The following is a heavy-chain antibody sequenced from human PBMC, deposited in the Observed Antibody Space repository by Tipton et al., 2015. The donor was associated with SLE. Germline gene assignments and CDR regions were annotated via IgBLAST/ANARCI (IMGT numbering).Heavy chain of an antibody. Sequence: GSLRLSCAASGFTFSSYAMNWVRQAPGKGLEWVSAISGSGGSTYYADSVKGRFTISRDNSKNTLYLQMNSLRAEDTAVYYCAKDGNHHGSGSYGSWFDSWGQGTLVSVSS. CDR1: GFTFSSYA. D-gene: IGHD3-10*01. J-gene: IGHJ5*01. CDR3: AKDGNHHGSGSYGSWFDS. V-gene: IGHV3-23*01. CDR2: ISGSGGST.